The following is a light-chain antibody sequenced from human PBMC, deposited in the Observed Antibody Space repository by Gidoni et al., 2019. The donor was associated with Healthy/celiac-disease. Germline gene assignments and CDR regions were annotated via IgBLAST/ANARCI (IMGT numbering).Light chain of an antibody. CDR2: DAS. Sequence: DIVLTQPPATLSLSPGERATLSCRASQSVSSYLAWYQQKPGQAPRLLIYDASNRATGIPARFSGSGSGTDFTLTISSLEPEDFAVYYCQQRSKEPLTFGGGTKVEIK. J-gene: IGKJ4*01. CDR1: QSVSSY. CDR3: QQRSKEPLT. V-gene: IGKV3-11*01.